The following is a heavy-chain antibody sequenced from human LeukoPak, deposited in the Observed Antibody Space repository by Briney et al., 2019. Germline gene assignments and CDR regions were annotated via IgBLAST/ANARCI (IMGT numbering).Heavy chain of an antibody. Sequence: PGGSLRLSCAASGVTLSSYAMSWVRQAPGKGLEWVSGISGSGGSTYYAYSVKGRFTISRENSKNTLYLQMISLRGEDTAVYYCAKLGLRLGGDYWGQGTLVTVSS. D-gene: IGHD3-16*01. V-gene: IGHV3-23*01. CDR1: GVTLSSYA. J-gene: IGHJ4*02. CDR2: ISGSGGST. CDR3: AKLGLRLGGDY.